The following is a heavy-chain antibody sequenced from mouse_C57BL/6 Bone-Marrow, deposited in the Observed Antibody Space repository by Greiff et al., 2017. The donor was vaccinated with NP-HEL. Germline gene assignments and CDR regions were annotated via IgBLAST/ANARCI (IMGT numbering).Heavy chain of an antibody. D-gene: IGHD6-2*01. V-gene: IGHV1-4*01. CDR1: GYTFTSYT. Sequence: VQLQQSGADLARPGASVKMSCTASGYTFTSYTMHWVKQRPGQGLEWIGYINPSSGYTKYNQKFKDKATLTADKSSSTAYMQLSSLTSEDSAVYYCARWSLFDYWGQGTTLTVSS. J-gene: IGHJ2*01. CDR2: INPSSGYT. CDR3: ARWSLFDY.